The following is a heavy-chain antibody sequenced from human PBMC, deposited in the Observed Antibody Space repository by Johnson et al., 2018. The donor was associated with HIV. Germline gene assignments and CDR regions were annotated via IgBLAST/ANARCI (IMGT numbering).Heavy chain of an antibody. CDR3: ATAGVVTIFGVVIPTDAFDI. CDR2: IYSGGST. CDR1: GFDVTSHY. J-gene: IGHJ3*02. D-gene: IGHD3-3*01. Sequence: VQLVESGGGLVQPGGSLRLSCEASGFDVTSHYMTWVRQAPGKGLEWISLIYSGGSTYYADSVQGRFTISRDNSKNTLYLQMNGLRAEDTAVYYCATAGVVTIFGVVIPTDAFDIWGQGTMVIVS. V-gene: IGHV3-66*01.